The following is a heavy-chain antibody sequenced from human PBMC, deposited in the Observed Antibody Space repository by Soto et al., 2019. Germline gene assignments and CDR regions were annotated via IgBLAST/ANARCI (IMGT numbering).Heavy chain of an antibody. CDR2: ISSSSSTI. Sequence: GGSLRLSCAASGFTFSSYSMNWVRQAPGKGLEWVSYISSSSSTIYYADSVKGRFTISRDDAKNSLYLQMNSLRAEDTAVYYCATCPVGNSYYYYYYGMDVWGQGTTVTVSS. J-gene: IGHJ6*02. D-gene: IGHD4-4*01. CDR1: GFTFSSYS. CDR3: ATCPVGNSYYYYYYGMDV. V-gene: IGHV3-48*01.